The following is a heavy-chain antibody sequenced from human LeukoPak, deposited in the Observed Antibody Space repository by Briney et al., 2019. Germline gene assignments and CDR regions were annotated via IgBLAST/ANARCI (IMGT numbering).Heavy chain of an antibody. CDR1: GYSFTSYW. D-gene: IGHD1-7*01. J-gene: IGHJ5*02. Sequence: GESLKIFCKGSGYSFTSYWIGWVRQMPGKGLEWMGNIYPGDSDTRYSPSFQGQVTISADKSITTAYLQWSSLKASDTAMYYCASLITGTTEDWFDPWGQGTLVTVSS. V-gene: IGHV5-51*01. CDR2: IYPGDSDT. CDR3: ASLITGTTEDWFDP.